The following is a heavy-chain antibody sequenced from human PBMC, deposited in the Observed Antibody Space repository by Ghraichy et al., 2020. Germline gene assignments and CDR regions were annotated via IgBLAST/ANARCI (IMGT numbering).Heavy chain of an antibody. CDR2: INPNSGGT. D-gene: IGHD1-26*01. J-gene: IGHJ4*02. CDR3: ARDGAGVGAVGNYFDY. CDR1: GYIFTGYY. V-gene: IGHV1-2*02. Sequence: ASVKVSCKASGYIFTGYYMHWVRQAPGQGLEWMGWINPNSGGTKYAQKFQGRVTMTRDTSISTAYMELSRLTSDDTAVYYRARDGAGVGAVGNYFDYWGQGTLVTVSS.